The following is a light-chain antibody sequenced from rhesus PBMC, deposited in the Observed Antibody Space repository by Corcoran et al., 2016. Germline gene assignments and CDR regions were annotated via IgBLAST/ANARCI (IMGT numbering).Light chain of an antibody. J-gene: IGLJ1*01. CDR3: SSYANRRTFI. V-gene: IGLV2-13*03. CDR2: EVN. Sequence: QAAPTQSPSVSGSPGQSVTISCTGTSSEIGYYDRVSWYQQHPGKAPELIIYEVNQRPSGVSDRFSGSKSDNPASLTISGLQAEDEADYYCSSYANRRTFIFGTGTRLTVL. CDR1: SSEIGYYDR.